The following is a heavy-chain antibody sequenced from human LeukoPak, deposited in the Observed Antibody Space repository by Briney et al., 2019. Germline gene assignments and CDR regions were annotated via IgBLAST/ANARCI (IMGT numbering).Heavy chain of an antibody. Sequence: SETLSLTCTVSGGSISSGGYYWSWIRQHPGKGLEWIGYIYYSGSTYYNPSLKSRVTISVDTSKNQFSLKLSPVTAADTAVYYCAIYGGYCSSTSCYSSEYYFDYWGQGTLVTVSS. D-gene: IGHD2-2*01. CDR2: IYYSGST. CDR3: AIYGGYCSSTSCYSSEYYFDY. CDR1: GGSISSGGYY. V-gene: IGHV4-31*03. J-gene: IGHJ4*02.